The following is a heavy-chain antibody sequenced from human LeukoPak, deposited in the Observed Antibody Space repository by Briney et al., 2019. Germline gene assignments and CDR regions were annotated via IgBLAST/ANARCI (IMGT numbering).Heavy chain of an antibody. V-gene: IGHV4-4*07. CDR2: IYTSGST. Sequence: SETLSLTCTVSAGSISSYYWSWIRQPAGKGLEWIGRIYTSGSTNYNPSLKSRVTMSVDTSKNQFSLKLSSVTAADKAVYYCARDRDYCDSSGYLDFDYWGQGTLVTVSS. D-gene: IGHD3-22*01. J-gene: IGHJ4*02. CDR3: ARDRDYCDSSGYLDFDY. CDR1: AGSISSYY.